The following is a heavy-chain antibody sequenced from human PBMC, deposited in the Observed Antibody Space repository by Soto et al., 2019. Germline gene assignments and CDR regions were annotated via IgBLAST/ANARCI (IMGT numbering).Heavy chain of an antibody. CDR1: GGSVSSGIYY. CDR3: ARDSDYGGKALYYGMDA. CDR2: IYYSGST. J-gene: IGHJ6*02. V-gene: IGHV4-61*01. Sequence: SETLSLTCTVSGGSVSSGIYYWSWIRQPPGKGLEWIGYIYYSGSTNYNPSLKSRVTISVDTSKNQFSLKLSSVTAADTAVYYCARDSDYGGKALYYGMDAWGQGTTVTVSS. D-gene: IGHD4-17*01.